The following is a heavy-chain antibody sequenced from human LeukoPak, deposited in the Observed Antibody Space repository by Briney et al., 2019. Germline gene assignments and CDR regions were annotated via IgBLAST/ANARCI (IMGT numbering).Heavy chain of an antibody. D-gene: IGHD2-8*01. CDR2: IQHEGSNK. V-gene: IGHV3-30*02. J-gene: IGHJ6*03. Sequence: GALGLSFAASGFTFRSYGMHLVRPAPGKGLEWVAFIQHEGSNKYYAESVKGRFTISRDNSKNTLYLQMNSLRAEDTAVYYCAKDRCSNGIGCYYYYMDVWGKGTTVTISS. CDR3: AKDRCSNGIGCYYYYMDV. CDR1: GFTFRSYG.